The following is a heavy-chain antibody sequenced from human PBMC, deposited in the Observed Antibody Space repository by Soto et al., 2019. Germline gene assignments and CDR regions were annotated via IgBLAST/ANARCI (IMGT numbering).Heavy chain of an antibody. D-gene: IGHD3-3*01. CDR3: AREGDDVLRFLEWLSDGGRYFDY. CDR2: IYLSGTT. J-gene: IGHJ4*02. Sequence: SETLSLTCAVSGYSISSGYYWGWIRQPPGKGLEWIGTIYLSGTTYYNPSLKSRVTISVDTSKNQFSLKLSSVTAADTAVYYCAREGDDVLRFLEWLSDGGRYFDYWGQGTLVTVSS. CDR1: GYSISSGYY. V-gene: IGHV4-38-2*02.